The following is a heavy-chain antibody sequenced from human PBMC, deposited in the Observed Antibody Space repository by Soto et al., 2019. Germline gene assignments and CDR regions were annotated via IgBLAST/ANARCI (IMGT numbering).Heavy chain of an antibody. V-gene: IGHV4-39*01. D-gene: IGHD3-22*01. J-gene: IGHJ4*02. Sequence: QMQLQASGPGLVKPSETLSLTCTVSGGSISSSSYYWGWIRQPPGQGLEWLGTIYSLGNTYYNPFLKLRVTISVDKSKSQLFLKLSSVTAPDTAVYYCARQIYDSSGYYYAYWGQGTLVTVSS. CDR1: GGSISSSSYY. CDR3: ARQIYDSSGYYYAY. CDR2: IYSLGNT.